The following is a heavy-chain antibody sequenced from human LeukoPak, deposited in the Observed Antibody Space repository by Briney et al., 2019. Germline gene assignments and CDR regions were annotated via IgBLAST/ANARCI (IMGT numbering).Heavy chain of an antibody. CDR1: GFTFNNAW. CDR2: IKRKIDGETT. V-gene: IGHV3-15*01. Sequence: GGSLRLSCAASGFTFNNAWMTWVRQAPGKGLEWVGHIKRKIDGETTNYAAPVKGRFTISRDDSKNTLYLQMDSLKTEDTALYYCATGYLSGDQRAFDCWGQGTLVTVSS. CDR3: ATGYLSGDQRAFDC. J-gene: IGHJ4*02. D-gene: IGHD2-21*01.